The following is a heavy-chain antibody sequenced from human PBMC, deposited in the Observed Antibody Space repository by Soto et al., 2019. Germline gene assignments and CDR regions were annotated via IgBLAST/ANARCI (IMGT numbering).Heavy chain of an antibody. CDR1: GYIFINYW. Sequence: GESLKISCKGSGYIFINYWIGWVRQMPGKGLEWMGIIFPGDSDTRYSPSFQGQVNISVDKSISTAYLQWSSLKASDTAMYYCASGVRSEDAFDIWGQGTMVTVSS. V-gene: IGHV5-51*01. CDR2: IFPGDSDT. D-gene: IGHD2-21*01. CDR3: ASGVRSEDAFDI. J-gene: IGHJ3*02.